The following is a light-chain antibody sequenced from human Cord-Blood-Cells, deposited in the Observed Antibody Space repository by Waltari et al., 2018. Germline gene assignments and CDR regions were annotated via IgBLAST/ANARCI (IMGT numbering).Light chain of an antibody. J-gene: IGLJ3*02. CDR2: EVT. CDR1: SGSIASNY. CDR3: QSYDSSLGV. Sequence: NFMLTQPHSVSESPGKTVTISCTRSSGSIASNYVQWYQQRPGSAPTTVIYEVTQRPAGVPDRFSGSIDSSSNSASLTISGLKTEDEADYYCQSYDSSLGVFGGGTKLTVL. V-gene: IGLV6-57*03.